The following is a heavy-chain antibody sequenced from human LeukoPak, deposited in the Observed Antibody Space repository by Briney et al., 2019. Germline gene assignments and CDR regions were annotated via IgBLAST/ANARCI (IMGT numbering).Heavy chain of an antibody. J-gene: IGHJ4*02. CDR2: IYHSGST. CDR3: ARTIDCSSTSCYTGSMDY. V-gene: IGHV4-38-2*01. Sequence: SETLSLICAVSGYSISSGYYWGWIRQPPGKGLEWIGSIYHSGSTYYNPSLKSRVTISVDTSKNQFSLKLSSVTAADTAVYYCARTIDCSSTSCYTGSMDYWGQGTLVTVSS. CDR1: GYSISSGYY. D-gene: IGHD2-2*02.